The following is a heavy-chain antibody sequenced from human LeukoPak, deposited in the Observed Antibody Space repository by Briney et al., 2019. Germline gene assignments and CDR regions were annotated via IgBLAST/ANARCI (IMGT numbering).Heavy chain of an antibody. D-gene: IGHD3-22*01. V-gene: IGHV3-23*01. CDR1: GFTFSTYS. Sequence: GGSLRLSCAASGFTFSTYSMYWVRQALGKGLEWVSVFSGGGGGTYYADSVRGRFTISRDNSRNTLYLQMNSLRAEDTALYYCAKASSATNPYYGMDVWGQGTTVTVSS. CDR3: AKASSATNPYYGMDV. J-gene: IGHJ6*02. CDR2: FSGGGGGT.